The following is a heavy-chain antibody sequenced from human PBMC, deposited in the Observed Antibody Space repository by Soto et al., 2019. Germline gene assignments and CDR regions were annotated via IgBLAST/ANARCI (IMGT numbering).Heavy chain of an antibody. J-gene: IGHJ4*02. CDR3: AKDLYGDYWRSFDY. V-gene: IGHV3-30*18. CDR1: GFTFSSYG. Sequence: GGSLRLSCAASGFTFSSYGMHWVRQDPGKGLEWVAVISYDGSNKYYADSVKGRFTISRDNSKNTLYLQMNSLRAEDTAVYYCAKDLYGDYWRSFDYWGQGTLVTVSS. D-gene: IGHD4-17*01. CDR2: ISYDGSNK.